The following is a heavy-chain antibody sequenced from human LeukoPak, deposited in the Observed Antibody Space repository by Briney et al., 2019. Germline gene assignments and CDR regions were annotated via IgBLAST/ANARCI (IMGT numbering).Heavy chain of an antibody. Sequence: GGSQRLSCAASGFTFSSYAMSWVRQAPGKGLEWVSSISGSDGTTYYADSVKGRFTISRDNSKYTLSLQMNSLRAEDTAVYYCAKVDNWKYGHHDYWGQGTLVTVSS. CDR2: ISGSDGTT. D-gene: IGHD1-1*01. CDR1: GFTFSSYA. J-gene: IGHJ4*02. V-gene: IGHV3-23*01. CDR3: AKVDNWKYGHHDY.